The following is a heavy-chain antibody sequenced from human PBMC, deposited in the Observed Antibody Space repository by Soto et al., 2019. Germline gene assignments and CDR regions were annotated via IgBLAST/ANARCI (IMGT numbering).Heavy chain of an antibody. D-gene: IGHD3-10*01. CDR3: ARDGRKLLWFEESYSNWFDP. J-gene: IGHJ5*02. CDR2: ISSSSSYI. Sequence: GWSLRLACAASGVTFRSYSMNWVRQAPGKGLEWVSSISSSSSYIYYADSVKGRFTISRDNAKNSLYLQMNSLRAEDTAVYYCARDGRKLLWFEESYSNWFDPRGQGTLVTVSS. CDR1: GVTFRSYS. V-gene: IGHV3-21*01.